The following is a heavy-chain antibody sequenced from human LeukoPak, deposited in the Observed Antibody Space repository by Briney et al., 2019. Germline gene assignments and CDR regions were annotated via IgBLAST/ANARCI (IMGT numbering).Heavy chain of an antibody. CDR3: ARAGWENDY. V-gene: IGHV4-38-2*01. CDR1: GYSISSGYY. D-gene: IGHD6-19*01. J-gene: IGHJ4*02. Sequence: SETLSLTCAVSGYSISSGYYWGWIRQPPGKGLEWIGSIYHSGSTYYNPSLKSRVTISVDTSKNQSSLKLSSVTAADTAVYYCARAGWENDYWGQGTLVTVSS. CDR2: IYHSGST.